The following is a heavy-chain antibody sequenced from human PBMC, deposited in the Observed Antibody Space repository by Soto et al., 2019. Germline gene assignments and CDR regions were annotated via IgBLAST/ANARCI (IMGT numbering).Heavy chain of an antibody. CDR3: ARRLKGTDYYYFGMDV. J-gene: IGHJ6*02. D-gene: IGHD3-16*01. CDR1: GYSFTSYW. V-gene: IGHV5-10-1*01. Sequence: GESLKISCKGSGYSFTSYWISWVRQMPGKGLEWMGRIDPSDSYTNYSPSFQGHVTISADKSISTAYLQWSSLKASDTAMYYCARRLKGTDYYYFGMDVWGQGTTVTVSS. CDR2: IDPSDSYT.